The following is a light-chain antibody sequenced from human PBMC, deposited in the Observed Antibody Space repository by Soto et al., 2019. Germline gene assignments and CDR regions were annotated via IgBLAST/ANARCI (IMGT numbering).Light chain of an antibody. J-gene: IGLJ2*01. CDR2: GNS. CDR3: QSYDSSLSGVI. Sequence: QSVLTQPPSVSGAPGQRVTISCTGSSSNIGAGYGVHWYQQLPGTAPKLLISGNSNRPSGVPDRFSGSKSGTSASLAITGLQAEDEADYYCQSYDSSLSGVIFGGGTQLTVL. V-gene: IGLV1-40*01. CDR1: SSNIGAGYG.